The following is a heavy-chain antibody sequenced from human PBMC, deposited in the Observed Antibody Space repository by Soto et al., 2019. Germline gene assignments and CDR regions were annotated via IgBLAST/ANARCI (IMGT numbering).Heavy chain of an antibody. J-gene: IGHJ6*02. CDR1: GGTFSRHA. Sequence: QVQLVQSGAEVRKPGSSVKVSCKASGGTFSRHAISWVRQAPGQGLEWMGGIIPIFGTANHAQKFQGRVTIIADESTSTVYMELSSLRSEDTAVYYCARGGTEEGYGSSPYGMDVWGQGTTVTVSS. CDR2: IIPIFGTA. CDR3: ARGGTEEGYGSSPYGMDV. D-gene: IGHD6-6*01. V-gene: IGHV1-69*01.